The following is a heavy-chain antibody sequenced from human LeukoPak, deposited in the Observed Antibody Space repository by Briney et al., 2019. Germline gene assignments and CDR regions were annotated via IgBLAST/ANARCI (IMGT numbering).Heavy chain of an antibody. D-gene: IGHD3-22*01. J-gene: IGHJ3*02. Sequence: SQTLSLTCAISGDSVSSNSAAWNWIRQSPSRGLEWLGRTYYRSKWYNDYAVSVKSRITINPDTFKNQFSLQLNSVTPEDTAVYYCASFADSSGYNTFDIWGQGTMVTVSS. CDR1: GDSVSSNSAA. V-gene: IGHV6-1*01. CDR3: ASFADSSGYNTFDI. CDR2: TYYRSKWYN.